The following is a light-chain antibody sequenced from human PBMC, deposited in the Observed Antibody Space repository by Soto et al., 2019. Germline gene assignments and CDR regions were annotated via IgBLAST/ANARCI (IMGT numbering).Light chain of an antibody. CDR2: EVS. J-gene: IGLJ1*01. CDR3: SSYSISTAYL. CDR1: SSDVGGYDY. V-gene: IGLV2-14*01. Sequence: QSALTQAACVSGCPGQSITISCTGTSSDVGGYDYVSWYQLHPGKAPKLMIFEVSNRPSGVSYRFSGSKSGNTASLTISGLQAEDEADYFCSSYSISTAYLFGTGTKV.